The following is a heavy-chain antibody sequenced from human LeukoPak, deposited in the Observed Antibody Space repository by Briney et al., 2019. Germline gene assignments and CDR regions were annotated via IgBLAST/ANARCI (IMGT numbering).Heavy chain of an antibody. CDR3: ARDAVTTVTTFDY. J-gene: IGHJ4*01. CDR1: GFTFSSYE. D-gene: IGHD4-17*01. CDR2: ISISGSTM. Sequence: GGSLRLSCAASGFTFSSYEMNWVRQAPGKGLEWVSYISISGSTMYYADSVKGRFTISRDNAKNSLYLQMNSLRADDTAVYYCARDAVTTVTTFDYWGQGSLVTVSS. V-gene: IGHV3-48*03.